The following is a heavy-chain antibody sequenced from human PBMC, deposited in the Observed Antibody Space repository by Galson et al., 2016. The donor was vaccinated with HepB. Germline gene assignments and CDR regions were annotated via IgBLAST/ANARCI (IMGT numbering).Heavy chain of an antibody. CDR3: ARGADSGYDLGDY. CDR1: GYTFTNYY. J-gene: IGHJ4*02. CDR2: INPTDVTT. V-gene: IGHV1-46*01. Sequence: SVKVSCKASGYTFTNYYIHWVRQAPGQGLEWMGIINPTDVTTPYAQKFQGRVTMTSDTSTSTVYMELRSLRSADTAVYYCARGADSGYDLGDYWGQGTLVTVSS. D-gene: IGHD5-12*01.